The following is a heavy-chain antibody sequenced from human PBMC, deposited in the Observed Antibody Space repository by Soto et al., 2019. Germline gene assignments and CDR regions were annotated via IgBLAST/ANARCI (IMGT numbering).Heavy chain of an antibody. CDR2: IKSKKDGGAR. J-gene: IGHJ4*02. Sequence: EVQVVESGGDLVEPGGSLRLSCETSGFMFSSAWMSWVRQAPGKGLEWVRRIKSKKDGGARGYAAPVNGRISISRDDSKSTVYLQMNSLRAVDAALYYCVEGWNDFWGQGTLVTVSS. CDR3: VEGWNDF. D-gene: IGHD1-1*01. V-gene: IGHV3-15*01. CDR1: GFMFSSAW.